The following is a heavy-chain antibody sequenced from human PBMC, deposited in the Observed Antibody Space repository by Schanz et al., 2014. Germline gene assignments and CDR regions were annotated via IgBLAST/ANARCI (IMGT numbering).Heavy chain of an antibody. J-gene: IGHJ3*02. CDR1: SIIFGTYS. V-gene: IGHV3-21*01. CDR3: AGAVATIRADSFDI. Sequence: VQLVESGGGLVKPGGSLRLSCTASSIIFGTYSMNWIRQTPKGLEWVSSINSRSNFIYYADSVKGRFTISRDNAKNSLYLQMNSLRAEDTAVYYCAGAVATIRADSFDIWGQGTMVAVSS. CDR2: INSRSNFI. D-gene: IGHD5-12*01.